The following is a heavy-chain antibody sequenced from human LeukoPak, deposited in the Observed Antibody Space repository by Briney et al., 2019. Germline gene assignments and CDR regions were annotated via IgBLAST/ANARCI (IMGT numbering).Heavy chain of an antibody. D-gene: IGHD5-18*01. Sequence: KSSETLSLTCTVSGGSISSGGYYWSWIRQHPGKGLEWIGYIYYSGSTYYNPSLKSRVTISVDTSKNQFSLKLSSVTAADTAVYYCATRGRYGDTHFDYWGQGTLVTVSS. V-gene: IGHV4-39*01. CDR1: GGSISSGGYY. CDR2: IYYSGST. J-gene: IGHJ4*02. CDR3: ATRGRYGDTHFDY.